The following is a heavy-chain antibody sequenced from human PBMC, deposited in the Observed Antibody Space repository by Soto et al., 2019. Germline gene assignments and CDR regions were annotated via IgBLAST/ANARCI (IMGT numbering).Heavy chain of an antibody. CDR2: ISYDGSNN. V-gene: IGHV3-30*18. J-gene: IGHJ4*02. CDR3: AKDIYTGAAGTLLAY. D-gene: IGHD6-13*01. Sequence: QVQLVESGGGVVQPGRSLRLSCAASGFTFSSYGMHWVRQAPGKGLEWVAVISYDGSNNYYADSVKGRFTISRDNSETTLYLEMDSLSAEDMAVYYCAKDIYTGAAGTLLAYWGQGTLVTVSS. CDR1: GFTFSSYG.